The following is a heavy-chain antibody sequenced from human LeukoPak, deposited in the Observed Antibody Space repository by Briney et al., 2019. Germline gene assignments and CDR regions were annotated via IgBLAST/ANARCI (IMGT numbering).Heavy chain of an antibody. CDR3: AKGKGGHTTYDAFDI. Sequence: GGSLRLSCAASGFTFSSYAMSWVRQAPGKGLEWVSAISGSGGSTYYADAVKGRFTISRDNSKNTLYLQMNSLRAEDTAKYYCAKGKGGHTTYDAFDIWGQGTMVTVSS. V-gene: IGHV3-23*01. CDR1: GFTFSSYA. CDR2: ISGSGGST. J-gene: IGHJ3*02. D-gene: IGHD2-15*01.